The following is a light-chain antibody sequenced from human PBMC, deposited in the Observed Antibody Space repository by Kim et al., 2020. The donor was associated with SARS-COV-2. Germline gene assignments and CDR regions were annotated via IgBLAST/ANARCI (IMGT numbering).Light chain of an antibody. CDR2: RDT. J-gene: IGLJ2*01. CDR3: QVWDSSIGV. Sequence: SYELTQPLSVSVVLGQTARITCGGNNIGNKNVHWYQQKPGQAPILVIYRDTNRPSGIPERFSGSNSGNTATLTISRAQAGDESDYYCQVWDSSIGVFGGGTQLTVL. CDR1: NIGNKN. V-gene: IGLV3-9*01.